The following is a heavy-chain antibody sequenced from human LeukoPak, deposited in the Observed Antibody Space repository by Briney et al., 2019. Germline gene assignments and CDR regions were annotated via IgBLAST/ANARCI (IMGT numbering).Heavy chain of an antibody. J-gene: IGHJ4*02. V-gene: IGHV5-51*01. Sequence: GESLKISCKGSGYSFTSYWIGWVRPIPGKGLEWMGIIYPGDSDTRYSPSFQGQVTISADKSISTAYLQWSSLKASDTAMYYCARRGAAAGLILDYWGQGTLVTVSS. CDR3: ARRGAAAGLILDY. CDR1: GYSFTSYW. D-gene: IGHD6-13*01. CDR2: IYPGDSDT.